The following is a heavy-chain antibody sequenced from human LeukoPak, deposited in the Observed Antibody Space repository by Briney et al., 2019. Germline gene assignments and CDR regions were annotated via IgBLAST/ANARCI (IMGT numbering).Heavy chain of an antibody. V-gene: IGHV1-2*02. Sequence: ASVKVSCKASGYTFTGYYMHWVRQAPGQGLEWMGWINPNSGGTNYAQKFQGRVTMTRDTSISTAYMELSRLRSDDTAVYYCARLRGRYSSGWYGWFDPWGQGTLVTVSS. J-gene: IGHJ5*02. D-gene: IGHD6-19*01. CDR2: INPNSGGT. CDR3: ARLRGRYSSGWYGWFDP. CDR1: GYTFTGYY.